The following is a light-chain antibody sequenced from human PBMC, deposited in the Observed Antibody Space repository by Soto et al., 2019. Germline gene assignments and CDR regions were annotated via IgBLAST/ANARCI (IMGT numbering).Light chain of an antibody. Sequence: EIVLTQSPGTLSLSPGERATISCRASQSVSSSYLAWYQQKPGQAPRLLIYGASSRATGIPDRFSGSGSGTDLTLTISRLEPEDFAVYYCQQYGSSPPTWTFGQGTKVDI. CDR2: GAS. CDR3: QQYGSSPPTWT. CDR1: QSVSSSY. J-gene: IGKJ1*01. V-gene: IGKV3-20*01.